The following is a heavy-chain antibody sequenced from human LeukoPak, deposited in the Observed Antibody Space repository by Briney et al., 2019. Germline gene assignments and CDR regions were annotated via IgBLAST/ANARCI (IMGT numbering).Heavy chain of an antibody. CDR2: ISAYNGNT. CDR1: GYTFTSYG. CDR3: ARHKGDSSSWYFAFDI. D-gene: IGHD6-13*01. J-gene: IGHJ3*02. V-gene: IGHV1-18*01. Sequence: ASVKVSCKASGYTFTSYGISWVRQAPGQGLGWMGWISAYNGNTNYAQKLQGRVTMTTDTSTSTAYMELRSLRSDDTAVYYCARHKGDSSSWYFAFDIWGQGTMVTVSS.